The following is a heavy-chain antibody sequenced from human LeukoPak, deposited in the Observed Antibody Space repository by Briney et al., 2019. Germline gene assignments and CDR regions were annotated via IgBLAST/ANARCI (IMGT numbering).Heavy chain of an antibody. D-gene: IGHD3-10*01. CDR3: ARDSITMVRGVIHNWFDP. CDR1: ARSISSGGYY. J-gene: IGHJ5*02. Sequence: SETLSLTCTVSARSISSGGYYWSWIRQHPGKGLEWIGYIYYSGSTYYNPSLKSRGTISVGTSKNQFSLKLSSVTAADTAVYYCARDSITMVRGVIHNWFDPWGQGTLVTVSS. V-gene: IGHV4-31*03. CDR2: IYYSGST.